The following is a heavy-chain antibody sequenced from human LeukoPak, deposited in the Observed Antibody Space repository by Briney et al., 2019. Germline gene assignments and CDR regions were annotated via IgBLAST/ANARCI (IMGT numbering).Heavy chain of an antibody. CDR1: GFTFSSYT. CDR3: AKAPTYYYDSSGYGGYYFDY. D-gene: IGHD3-22*01. J-gene: IGHJ4*02. Sequence: GGSLRLSCAASGFTFSSYTMTWVRQAPGKGLEWVSAIIGSGGSTYYADSVKGRFTISRDNPKNTLCLQMNSLRAEDTAVYYCAKAPTYYYDSSGYGGYYFDYWGQGTLVTVSS. V-gene: IGHV3-23*01. CDR2: IIGSGGST.